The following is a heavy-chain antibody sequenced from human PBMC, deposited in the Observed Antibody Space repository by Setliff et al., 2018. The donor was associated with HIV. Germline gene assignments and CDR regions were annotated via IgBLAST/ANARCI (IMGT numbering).Heavy chain of an antibody. Sequence: GESLKISCKGSGYSFTSYWIAWLRQMPGKGLEWVGLIWPDDSDTIYNPSFQGQVTISVDKSVNTAYLQWSSLKASDTAIYYCARQHYDILTGPHNWFDPWGQGTLVTVLL. CDR3: ARQHYDILTGPHNWFDP. J-gene: IGHJ5*02. CDR2: IWPDDSDT. V-gene: IGHV5-51*01. D-gene: IGHD3-9*01. CDR1: GYSFTSYW.